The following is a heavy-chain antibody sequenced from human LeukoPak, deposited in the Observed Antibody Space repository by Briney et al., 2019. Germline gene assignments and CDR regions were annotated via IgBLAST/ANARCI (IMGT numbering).Heavy chain of an antibody. CDR2: INPNSGRT. CDR3: AIEPSSSLDY. V-gene: IGHV1-2*02. Sequence: ASVKVSCKASGYTFTGYYMHWGRQAPGPGLEWMGWINPNSGRTNYAQKFQGRVTMTRDTSISTAYMELSRLRSDDTAVYYCAIEPSSSLDYWGQGTLVTVSS. J-gene: IGHJ4*02. CDR1: GYTFTGYY. D-gene: IGHD6-6*01.